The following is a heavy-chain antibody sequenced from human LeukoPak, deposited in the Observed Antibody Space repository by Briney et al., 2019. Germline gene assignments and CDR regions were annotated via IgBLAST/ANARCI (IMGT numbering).Heavy chain of an antibody. CDR3: AREEDHDAFDI. CDR2: ISVGGGTT. J-gene: IGHJ3*02. V-gene: IGHV3-23*01. Sequence: GGSLRLSCAASGFTFSSYAVSWVRQAPGKGLEWVSAISVGGGTTYYADSVKGRFTISRDNSKNTVYLQMNSLRAEDTAVYYCAREEDHDAFDIWGQGTMVTVSS. CDR1: GFTFSSYA.